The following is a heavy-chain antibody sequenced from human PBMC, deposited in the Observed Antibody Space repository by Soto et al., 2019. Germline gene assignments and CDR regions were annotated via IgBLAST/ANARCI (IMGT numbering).Heavy chain of an antibody. CDR3: ARVIADYGDYFDS. Sequence: GESLKISCKGSGYTFTSYWIAGVRQMPGKGLEWMGIIYPADSDTRYSPSFQGQVTFSVDKSIRTAYLQWSSLKASDTAMYFCARVIADYGDYFDSWGQGTPVTVSS. CDR1: GYTFTSYW. V-gene: IGHV5-51*01. D-gene: IGHD4-17*01. J-gene: IGHJ4*02. CDR2: IYPADSDT.